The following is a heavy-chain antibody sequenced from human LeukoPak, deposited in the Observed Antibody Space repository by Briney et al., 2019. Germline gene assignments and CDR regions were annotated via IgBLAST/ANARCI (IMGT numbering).Heavy chain of an antibody. J-gene: IGHJ6*03. CDR3: ARDKNDFWSGYYRGGYYYYYYMDV. Sequence: SETLSLTCAVYGGSFSGYYWSWIRQPPGKGLEWIGEINHSGSTNYNPSLKSRVTISVDTSKNQFSLKLSSVTAADTAVYYCARDKNDFWSGYYRGGYYYYYYMDVWGKGTTVTVSS. CDR2: INHSGST. CDR1: GGSFSGYY. V-gene: IGHV4-34*01. D-gene: IGHD3-3*01.